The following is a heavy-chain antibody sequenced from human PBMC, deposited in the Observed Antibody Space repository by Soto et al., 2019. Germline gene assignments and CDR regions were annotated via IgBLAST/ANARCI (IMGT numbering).Heavy chain of an antibody. J-gene: IGHJ6*02. Sequence: EVQLVESGGGLVQPGGSLRLSCAASGFTFSSYEMNWVRQAPGKGLEWVSYISSSASTIYYADSVKGRFTISRDNAKNSLYLQMNSLRAEDTAVYYCARDLGGVGRDFYYYDGMDVWGQGTTVIVSS. CDR2: ISSSASTI. CDR3: ARDLGGVGRDFYYYDGMDV. D-gene: IGHD2-2*01. V-gene: IGHV3-48*03. CDR1: GFTFSSYE.